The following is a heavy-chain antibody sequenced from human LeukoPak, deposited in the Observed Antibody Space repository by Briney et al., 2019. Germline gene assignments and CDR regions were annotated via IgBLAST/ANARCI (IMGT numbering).Heavy chain of an antibody. J-gene: IGHJ4*02. D-gene: IGHD6-19*01. CDR3: ARAPGGVAEGGN. CDR2: ISYDGSNK. CDR1: GFTFSSYA. Sequence: GGSLRLSCAASGFTFSSYAMHWVRQAPGKGLEWVAVISYDGSNKYYADSVKGRFTISRDNSKNTLYLQMNSLRAVDTAVYYCARAPGGVAEGGNWGQGTLVTVSP. V-gene: IGHV3-30-3*01.